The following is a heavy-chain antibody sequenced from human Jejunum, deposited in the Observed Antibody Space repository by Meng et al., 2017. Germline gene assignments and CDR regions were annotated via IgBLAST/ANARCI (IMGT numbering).Heavy chain of an antibody. V-gene: IGHV4-31*01. CDR3: ARVNWTSSYWYFDL. Sequence: QMHREASGPGLVKPSQTPSITCTVSGASMSSGNYYWTWFRQHPGKGLEWIGYIYYSGSTYYNPSLQSLVTISIVMSENQFSLKLTSVTAADTAVDYCARVNWTSSYWYFDLWGRGTLVTVSS. CDR2: IYYSGST. CDR1: GASMSSGNYY. D-gene: IGHD1-1*01. J-gene: IGHJ2*01.